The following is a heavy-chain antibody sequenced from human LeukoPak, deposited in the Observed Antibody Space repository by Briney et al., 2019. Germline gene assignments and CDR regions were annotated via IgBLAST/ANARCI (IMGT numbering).Heavy chain of an antibody. D-gene: IGHD3-22*01. Sequence: PGGSLRLSCAASGFTFSSYEMNWVRQAPGKGLEWVSYISSSGSTIYYADSVKGRFTISRDNAKNSLYLQMNSLRAEDTAVYYCARDSDSSGYYRHFDYWGQGTLVTVSS. J-gene: IGHJ4*02. CDR2: ISSSGSTI. V-gene: IGHV3-48*03. CDR3: ARDSDSSGYYRHFDY. CDR1: GFTFSSYE.